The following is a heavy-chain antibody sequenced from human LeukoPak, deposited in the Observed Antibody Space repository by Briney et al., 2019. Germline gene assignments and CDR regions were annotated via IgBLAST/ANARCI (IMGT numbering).Heavy chain of an antibody. J-gene: IGHJ4*02. Sequence: SETLSLTCTVSGVSISTHYWSWIRQPPGKGLEWIGYIYYSGSTNYNPSLKSRVTISVDTSKNQFSLKLSSVTAADTAVYYCARGYRYYYDSSGLYYFDYWGQGTLVTVSS. CDR3: ARGYRYYYDSSGLYYFDY. V-gene: IGHV4-59*11. CDR2: IYYSGST. CDR1: GVSISTHY. D-gene: IGHD3-22*01.